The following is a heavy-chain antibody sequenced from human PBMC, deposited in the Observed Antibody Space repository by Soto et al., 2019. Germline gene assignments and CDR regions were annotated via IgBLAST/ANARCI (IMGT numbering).Heavy chain of an antibody. D-gene: IGHD2-2*01. CDR2: IYYSGST. CDR1: GGSVSSGSYY. Sequence: SETLSLTCTVSGGSVSSGSYYWSWIRQPPGKGLEWIGYIYYSGSTNYNPSLKSRVTISVDTSKNQFSLKLSSVTAADTAVYYCARDPLPNAYCISTSCYWLPWFDPWGQGTLVTVSS. J-gene: IGHJ5*02. V-gene: IGHV4-61*01. CDR3: ARDPLPNAYCISTSCYWLPWFDP.